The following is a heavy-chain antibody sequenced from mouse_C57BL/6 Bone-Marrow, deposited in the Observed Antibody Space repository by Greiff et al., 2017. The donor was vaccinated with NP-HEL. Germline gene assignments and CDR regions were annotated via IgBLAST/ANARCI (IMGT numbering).Heavy chain of an antibody. Sequence: QVQLKESGAELVRPGTSVKVSCKASGYAFTNYLIEWVKQRPGQGLEWIGVINPGSGGTNYNEKFKGKATLTADKSSSTAYMQLSSLTSGDSAVYFCARDDYVAWFAYWGQGTLFTVSA. CDR2: INPGSGGT. J-gene: IGHJ3*01. CDR3: ARDDYVAWFAY. V-gene: IGHV1-54*01. CDR1: GYAFTNYL. D-gene: IGHD2-4*01.